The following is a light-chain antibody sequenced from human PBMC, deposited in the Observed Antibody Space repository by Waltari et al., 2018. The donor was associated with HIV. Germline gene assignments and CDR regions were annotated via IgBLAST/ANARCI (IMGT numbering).Light chain of an antibody. CDR3: TSYTTSSTLEII. CDR2: EVS. Sequence: QSALTQPASVSGSPGQSITISCTGTSCDVGGYNYVSRCQKKPGKAPKRMIYEVSNRPSGVSTRFSGSKSGNTASLTISGLQAEDEAHYYCTSYTTSSTLEIIFGGGT. V-gene: IGLV2-14*01. CDR1: SCDVGGYNY. J-gene: IGLJ2*01.